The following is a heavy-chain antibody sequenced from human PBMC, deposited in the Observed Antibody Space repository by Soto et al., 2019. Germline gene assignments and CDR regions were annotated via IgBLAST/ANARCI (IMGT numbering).Heavy chain of an antibody. CDR3: ATAAESTHGGRLYV. J-gene: IGHJ6*02. CDR1: GDSFNNYA. V-gene: IGHV1-69*01. D-gene: IGHD3-16*01. CDR2: IIPIMNLV. Sequence: VQLVQSETEVRKPGSSVKLSCKTSGDSFNNYAISWVRQAPGQGLEWMGGIIPIMNLVRYAEKVQGRVTISATDSTGTAVLEVTSLRSEDTATYYCATAAESTHGGRLYVWGLGTTVSVSS.